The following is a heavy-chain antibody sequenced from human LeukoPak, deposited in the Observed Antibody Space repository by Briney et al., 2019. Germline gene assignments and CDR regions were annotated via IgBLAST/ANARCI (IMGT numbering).Heavy chain of an antibody. Sequence: GGSLRLSCAASGFTFSSYWMNWVRQAPGKGLEWVANIKQDGSEKHYVDSVKGRFTISRDNAKNSLYLQMDSLRAEDAAVYYCATGYGYNSYWGQGTLVTVSS. D-gene: IGHD5-24*01. CDR3: ATGYGYNSY. V-gene: IGHV3-7*03. J-gene: IGHJ4*02. CDR2: IKQDGSEK. CDR1: GFTFSSYW.